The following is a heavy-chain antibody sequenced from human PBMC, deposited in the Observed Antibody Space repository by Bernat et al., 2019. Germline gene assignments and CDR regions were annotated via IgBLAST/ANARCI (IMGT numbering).Heavy chain of an antibody. D-gene: IGHD6-19*01. Sequence: QVQLVESGGGVVQPGRSLRLSCAASGFTFSSYAMHWVRQAPGKGLEWVAVISYDVSNKYYADSVKGRFTISRDNSKNTLYLQMNSLRAEDTAVYYCGLSQWLVKEIDYWGQGTLVTVSS. V-gene: IGHV3-30-3*01. J-gene: IGHJ4*02. CDR2: ISYDVSNK. CDR1: GFTFSSYA. CDR3: GLSQWLVKEIDY.